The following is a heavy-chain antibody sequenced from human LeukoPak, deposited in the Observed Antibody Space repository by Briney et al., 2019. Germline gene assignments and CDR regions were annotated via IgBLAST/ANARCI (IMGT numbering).Heavy chain of an antibody. CDR3: ARVGGEWLDAFDI. Sequence: ASVKVSCKASGYTFTSYYMHWVRQATGQGLEWMGWMNPNSGNTGYAQKFQGRVTITRNTSISTAYMELSSLRSEDTAVYYCARVGGEWLDAFDIWGQGTMVTVSS. CDR2: MNPNSGNT. D-gene: IGHD3-16*01. CDR1: GYTFTSYY. V-gene: IGHV1-8*03. J-gene: IGHJ3*02.